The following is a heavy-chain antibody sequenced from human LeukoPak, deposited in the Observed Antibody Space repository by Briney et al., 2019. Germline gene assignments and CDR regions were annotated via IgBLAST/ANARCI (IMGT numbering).Heavy chain of an antibody. V-gene: IGHV1-18*01. Sequence: GSVKVSCKASGYTITSYGISWVRQAPGQGLEWMGWISAYNGNTNYAQKLQGRVTMTTDTSTSTAYMDLSSLRSEDTAVYYCAREIDRDGYNRFFDYWGQGTLVTVSS. D-gene: IGHD5-24*01. CDR1: GYTITSYG. CDR2: ISAYNGNT. CDR3: AREIDRDGYNRFFDY. J-gene: IGHJ4*02.